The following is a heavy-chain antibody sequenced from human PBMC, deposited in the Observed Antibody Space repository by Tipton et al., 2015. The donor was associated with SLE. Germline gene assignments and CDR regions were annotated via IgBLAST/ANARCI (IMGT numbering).Heavy chain of an antibody. CDR3: ARDAVLYGMDV. V-gene: IGHV4-4*09. CDR1: GGSFSYYY. CDR2: IYTSGST. J-gene: IGHJ6*02. Sequence: TLSLTCTVSGGSFSYYYWSWIRQPPGKGLEWIGYIYTSGSTNYNPSLKSRVTISVDRSKNQFSLGLSSVTAADTAVYYCARDAVLYGMDVWGQGTTVTVSS.